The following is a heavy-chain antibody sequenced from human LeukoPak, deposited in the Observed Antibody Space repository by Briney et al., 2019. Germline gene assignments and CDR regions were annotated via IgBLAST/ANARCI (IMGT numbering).Heavy chain of an antibody. Sequence: ASVKVSCKASGYTFVGYFMYWVRQVPGQGLEGMGWINPTTSVTNYAQHFQGRVTMTSDTSISTTYMELSRLTSDDTAVYYCARGPRSFYYYGMDVWGQGTTVTVSS. V-gene: IGHV1-2*02. CDR2: INPTTSVT. CDR1: GYTFVGYF. CDR3: ARGPRSFYYYGMDV. J-gene: IGHJ6*02.